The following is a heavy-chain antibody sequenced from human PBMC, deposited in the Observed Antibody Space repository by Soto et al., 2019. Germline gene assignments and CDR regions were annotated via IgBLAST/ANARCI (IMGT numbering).Heavy chain of an antibody. CDR2: INVGNGNT. V-gene: IGHV1-3*01. D-gene: IGHD5-18*01. Sequence: ASVKVSCKASGYTFTSYAMHWVRQAPGQRLEWMGWINVGNGNTKYSQKFQDRVTIIRDTSANTAYMEVSSLRSEDTAVYYCARDRLLNTAMGYYYGMDVWGQGTTVTVSS. CDR3: ARDRLLNTAMGYYYGMDV. CDR1: GYTFTSYA. J-gene: IGHJ6*02.